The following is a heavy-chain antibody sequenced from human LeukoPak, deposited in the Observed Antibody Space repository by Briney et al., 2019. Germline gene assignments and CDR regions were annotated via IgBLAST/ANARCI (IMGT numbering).Heavy chain of an antibody. J-gene: IGHJ3*02. V-gene: IGHV4-38-2*02. CDR3: ARWDSSYYAFDI. CDR1: GYSISSGYY. D-gene: IGHD6-13*01. Sequence: SETLSLTCTVSGYSISSGYYWGWIRQPPGKGLEWIGTVFHTGSTYYNPSLKSRVTVSVDTSTNQFSLKLTSVTAADTAVYFCARWDSSYYAFDIWGQGTMVTVSS. CDR2: VFHTGST.